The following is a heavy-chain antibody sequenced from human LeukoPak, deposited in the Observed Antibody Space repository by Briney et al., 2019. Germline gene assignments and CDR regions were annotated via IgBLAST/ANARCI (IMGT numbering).Heavy chain of an antibody. J-gene: IGHJ4*02. CDR3: IKDRGSNGWDFDS. V-gene: IGHV3-64D*06. CDR1: GFVFSDYA. CDR2: ISGNGVAT. Sequence: GGSLRLSCSASGFVFSDYAMHWARQAPGKGLEYLSGISGNGVATYYVDSVQGRFTVSRDNSKTTLYLQINSLRREDTAFYYCIKDRGSNGWDFDSWGQGTLLTVSS. D-gene: IGHD6-19*01.